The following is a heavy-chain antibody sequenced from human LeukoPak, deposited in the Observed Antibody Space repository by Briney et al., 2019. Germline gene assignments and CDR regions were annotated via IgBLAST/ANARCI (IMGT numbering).Heavy chain of an antibody. Sequence: GGSLRLSCAASGFTFSSYSMNWVRQAPGKGLEWVSSISSSSSYIYYADSVKGRFTISRDNAKNSLYLQMNSLRAEDTAVYYCARDRYLVSVVPAAPVDYWGQGTLVTVSS. J-gene: IGHJ4*02. D-gene: IGHD2-2*01. CDR1: GFTFSSYS. CDR2: ISSSSSYI. CDR3: ARDRYLVSVVPAAPVDY. V-gene: IGHV3-21*01.